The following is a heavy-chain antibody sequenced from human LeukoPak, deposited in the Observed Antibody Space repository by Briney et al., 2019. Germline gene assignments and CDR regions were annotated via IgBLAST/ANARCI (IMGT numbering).Heavy chain of an antibody. V-gene: IGHV3-7*01. CDR1: GFIFSSHW. CDR2: IKQDGSEK. Sequence: GGSLRLSCGVSGFIFSSHWMSWVRQAPGKGLEWVANIKQDGSEKYYVDSVKGRFTISRDNAKNSLYLQLNSLRAEDTAVYYCARSPYTSGWYGVGYWGQGTLVTVSS. CDR3: ARSPYTSGWYGVGY. J-gene: IGHJ4*02. D-gene: IGHD6-19*01.